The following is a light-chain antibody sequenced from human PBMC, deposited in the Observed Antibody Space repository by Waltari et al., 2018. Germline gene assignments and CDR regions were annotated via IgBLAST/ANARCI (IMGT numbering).Light chain of an antibody. CDR3: AAWDYSLDGHVL. V-gene: IGLV1-44*01. Sequence: QSVLTQPPSASGTPGQRVPISCSGSNSNVGSNSLNWYQQVPGTAPKLLIYRNNQRPSGVPDRFSGSKSGTSASLAISGLQSEDEADYYCAAWDYSLDGHVLFGGGTKLTVL. J-gene: IGLJ2*01. CDR2: RNN. CDR1: NSNVGSNS.